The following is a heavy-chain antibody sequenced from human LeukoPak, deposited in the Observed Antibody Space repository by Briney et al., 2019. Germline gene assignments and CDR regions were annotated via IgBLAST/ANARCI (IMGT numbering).Heavy chain of an antibody. CDR2: ISGYNGNT. CDR3: ARGGGRDSGRENDY. Sequence: EASVTVSCKTSGYPFTRYGISWVRQAPGQGLEWVGWISGYNGNTNYAQRFQGRVTMTTDTSTSTVYMELRSLTSDDTAVYYCARGGGRDSGRENDYWGQGTLVTVSS. CDR1: GYPFTRYG. D-gene: IGHD1-26*01. V-gene: IGHV1-18*01. J-gene: IGHJ4*02.